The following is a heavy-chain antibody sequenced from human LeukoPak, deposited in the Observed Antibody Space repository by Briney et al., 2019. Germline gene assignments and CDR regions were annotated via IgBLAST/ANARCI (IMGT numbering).Heavy chain of an antibody. CDR3: ARGRNWNYAQGFDY. J-gene: IGHJ4*02. V-gene: IGHV4-39*01. Sequence: SETLSLTCTVSGGSISSSTYYWGWIRQPPGKGLEWIGTIHYSGSTYYNPSLKSRVTISVDTSKNQFSLKLSSVTAADTAVYYCARGRNWNYAQGFDYWGQGTLVTVSS. D-gene: IGHD1-7*01. CDR1: GGSISSSTYY. CDR2: IHYSGST.